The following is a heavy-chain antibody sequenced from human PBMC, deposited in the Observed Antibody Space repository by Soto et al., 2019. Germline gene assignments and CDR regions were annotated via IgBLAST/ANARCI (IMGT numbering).Heavy chain of an antibody. CDR3: ARGRGSGWHFDY. J-gene: IGHJ4*02. D-gene: IGHD6-19*01. Sequence: PETLSLTCTVSGGSISSSYWSWIRQPPGKGLEWIGYTYYSGSTNYNPSLKSRVTISVDTSKNQFSLKLSSVTAADTAVYYCARGRGSGWHFDYWGQGTLVTVS. CDR2: TYYSGST. CDR1: GGSISSSY. V-gene: IGHV4-59*01.